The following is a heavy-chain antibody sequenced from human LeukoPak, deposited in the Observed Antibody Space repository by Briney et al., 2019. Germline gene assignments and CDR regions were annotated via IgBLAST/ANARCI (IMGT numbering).Heavy chain of an antibody. J-gene: IGHJ3*02. Sequence: ASVKVSCKASGYTFTGYYMHWVRQAPGQGLEWMGWINPNSGGTNYAQKFQGRVTMTRDTSISTAYMELSRLRSDDTAVYYCASASPEIAIFGVVNDAFDIWGQGTMVTVSS. CDR3: ASASPEIAIFGVVNDAFDI. V-gene: IGHV1-2*02. CDR2: INPNSGGT. CDR1: GYTFTGYY. D-gene: IGHD3-3*01.